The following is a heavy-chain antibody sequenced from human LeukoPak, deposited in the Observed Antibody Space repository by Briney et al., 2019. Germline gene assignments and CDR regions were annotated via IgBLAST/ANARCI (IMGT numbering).Heavy chain of an antibody. CDR2: IYTSATT. CDR1: GGSISSYY. D-gene: IGHD3-22*01. CDR3: ARDHYDSSGHRHDAFDI. J-gene: IGHJ3*02. V-gene: IGHV4-4*07. Sequence: PSETLSLTCTVSGGSISSYYWSWVRQPAGKGLEWIGRIYTSATTDYTPSLKTRVTVSVDTSKKQFSLKLSSVTAPDTAVYYCARDHYDSSGHRHDAFDIWGQGTMVTVSS.